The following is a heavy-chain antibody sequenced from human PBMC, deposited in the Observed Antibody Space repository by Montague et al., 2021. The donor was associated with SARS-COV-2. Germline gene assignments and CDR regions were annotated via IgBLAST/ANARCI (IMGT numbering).Heavy chain of an antibody. V-gene: IGHV4-34*01. CDR1: GGSFSGYY. Sequence: SETLSLTCTVYGGSFSGYYWSWIRKPPGKGLEWIGEINHSGSTNXNPSLTLRVTISVDTSTNHLSLKLSSVTAAATAVYYCERSGGVYTESYYLEDYYYGMGVWGQGTTVTVSS. J-gene: IGHJ6*02. D-gene: IGHD1-26*01. CDR2: INHSGST. CDR3: ERSGGVYTESYYLEDYYYGMGV.